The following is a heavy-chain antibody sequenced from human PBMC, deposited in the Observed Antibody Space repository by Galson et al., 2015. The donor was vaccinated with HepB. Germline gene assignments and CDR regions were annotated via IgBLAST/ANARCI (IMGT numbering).Heavy chain of an antibody. CDR1: GGSVSSYNDY. Sequence: ETLSLTCTVSGGSVSSYNDYWAWIRQPPGKRLEWIGSVFNNGKTYYNPSLKSRVTMSVDTSKNQFSLNLSSVTAADTAVYYCARAPISAVAKFDQWGQGTQVTGSS. D-gene: IGHD6-19*01. CDR2: VFNNGKT. J-gene: IGHJ4*02. V-gene: IGHV4-39*01. CDR3: ARAPISAVAKFDQ.